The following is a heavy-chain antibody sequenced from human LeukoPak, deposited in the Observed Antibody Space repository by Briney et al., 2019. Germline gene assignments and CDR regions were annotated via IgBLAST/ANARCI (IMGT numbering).Heavy chain of an antibody. J-gene: IGHJ4*02. CDR2: ISYDGSNN. Sequence: GGSLRLSCAASGFTFSSYGIHWARQAPGKGLEWVAGISYDGSNNYYADSVKGRFTISRDNSKNTLYLQMNSLRAEDTAVYYCAKWDYWGQGTLVTVSS. V-gene: IGHV3-30*18. CDR3: AKWDY. CDR1: GFTFSSYG.